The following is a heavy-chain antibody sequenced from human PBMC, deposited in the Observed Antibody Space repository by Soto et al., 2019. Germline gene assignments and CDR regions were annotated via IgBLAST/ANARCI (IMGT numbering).Heavy chain of an antibody. J-gene: IGHJ4*01. V-gene: IGHV4-31*03. Sequence: PSETLSLTCTVSGVSVSTGVYYWTWIRQQPGKGLEWVGYIDNSGATYYNPSLTGRVGILRDTPKNQFSLNLQSLTAADTAFYYCAGAVSDFDVRRYRTSYFDQWGHGILVTVSS. D-gene: IGHD3-10*02. CDR1: GVSVSTGVYY. CDR2: IDNSGAT. CDR3: AGAVSDFDVRRYRTSYFDQ.